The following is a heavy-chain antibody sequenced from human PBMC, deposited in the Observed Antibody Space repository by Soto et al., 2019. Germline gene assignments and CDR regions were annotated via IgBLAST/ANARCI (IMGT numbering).Heavy chain of an antibody. CDR2: IIPIFGTA. CDR1: GGTFSSYA. J-gene: IGHJ5*02. CDR3: ASLGYNWNDNWFDP. D-gene: IGHD1-20*01. Sequence: SVKVSCKASGGTFSSYAISWVRQAPGQGLEWMGGIIPIFGTANYAQKFQGRVTITADKSTSTAYMELSSLRSEDTAVYYCASLGYNWNDNWFDPWGKGTLVTVS. V-gene: IGHV1-69*06.